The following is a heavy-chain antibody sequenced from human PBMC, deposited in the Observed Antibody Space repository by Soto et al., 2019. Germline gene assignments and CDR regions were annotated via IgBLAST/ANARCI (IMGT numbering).Heavy chain of an antibody. CDR1: GFTFSSYG. D-gene: IGHD6-19*01. CDR3: AKDSSGWYLDP. J-gene: IGHJ5*02. CDR2: ISYDGSNK. Sequence: QVQLVESGGGVVQPGRSLRLSCAASGFTFSSYGMHWVRQAPGKGLEWVAVISYDGSNKYYADSVKGRFTISRDNSKNTLYLQMNSLRAEDTAVYYCAKDSSGWYLDPWGQGTLVTVSS. V-gene: IGHV3-30*18.